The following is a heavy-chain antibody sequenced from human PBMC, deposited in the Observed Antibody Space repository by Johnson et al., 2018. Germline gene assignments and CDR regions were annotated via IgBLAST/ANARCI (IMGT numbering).Heavy chain of an antibody. D-gene: IGHD6-19*01. J-gene: IGHJ6*03. Sequence: QVQLVQAGGGVVQPGRSLRLSCAASGFTFSSYAMHWVRPAPGKGLEWVAVISYDGSNKYYADAGKGRFILSRDKSKKPLNLQMHSLRAEDTAVYSCAAVAVAYYYYYMDFWGKGTTVTVSS. V-gene: IGHV3-30-3*01. CDR2: ISYDGSNK. CDR1: GFTFSSYA. CDR3: AAVAVAYYYYYMDF.